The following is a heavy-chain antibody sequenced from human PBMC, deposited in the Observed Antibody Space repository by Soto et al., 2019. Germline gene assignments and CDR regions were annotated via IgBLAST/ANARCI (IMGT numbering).Heavy chain of an antibody. CDR1: SGSISSSNW. Sequence: SETLSLTCAVSSGSISSSNWWSWVRQPPGKGLEWIGEIYHSGSTNYNPSLKSRVTISVDKSKNQFSLKLSSVTAADTAVYYCASSHGSSDPYYYYYYMDVWGKGTTVTVSS. CDR3: ASSHGSSDPYYYYYYMDV. CDR2: IYHSGST. D-gene: IGHD6-6*01. V-gene: IGHV4-4*02. J-gene: IGHJ6*03.